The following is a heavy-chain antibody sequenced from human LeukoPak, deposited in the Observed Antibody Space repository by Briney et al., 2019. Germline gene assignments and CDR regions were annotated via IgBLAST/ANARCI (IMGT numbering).Heavy chain of an antibody. J-gene: IGHJ4*02. CDR3: AKWGDYDVLTGYYVSDY. Sequence: PGASLRLACSTSGLSFSNYAMGWVRQAPGKGLEWVSAITGSGGNTSYAASVKGRFTISRDNSKNTVFLQMNSVRAEDTAVYYCAKWGDYDVLTGYYVSDYWGQGTLVTVSS. D-gene: IGHD3-9*01. CDR2: ITGSGGNT. V-gene: IGHV3-23*01. CDR1: GLSFSNYA.